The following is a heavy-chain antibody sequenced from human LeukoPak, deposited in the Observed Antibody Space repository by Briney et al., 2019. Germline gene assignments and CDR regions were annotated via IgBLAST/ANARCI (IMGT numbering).Heavy chain of an antibody. Sequence: GGSLRLSCAASGFTVSSDYMSWVRQAPGKGLEWVSTIYSGCSTHCADSVKGRFTVSRENSKNTLYLQMNSLRAENTAVYYCARVPGLPNGMDVWGQGTTVTVSS. V-gene: IGHV3-66*01. CDR1: GFTVSSDY. CDR2: IYSGCST. J-gene: IGHJ6*02. CDR3: ARVPGLPNGMDV.